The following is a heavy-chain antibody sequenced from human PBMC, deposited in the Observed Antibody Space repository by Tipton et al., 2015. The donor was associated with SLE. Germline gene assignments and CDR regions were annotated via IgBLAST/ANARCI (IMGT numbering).Heavy chain of an antibody. CDR2: INHTGST. J-gene: IGHJ6*03. V-gene: IGHV4-34*01. CDR3: ARGSYYMDV. Sequence: LRLSCAASGFPFSSNTMSWVRQAPGKGLEWIGEINHTGSTNYNPSLKSRVTISEDTSKNEFSLNLRSVTAADTAVYYCARGSYYMDVWGQGTTVTVSS. CDR1: GFPFSSNT.